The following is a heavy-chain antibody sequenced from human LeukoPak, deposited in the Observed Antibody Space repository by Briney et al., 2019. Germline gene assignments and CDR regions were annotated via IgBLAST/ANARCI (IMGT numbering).Heavy chain of an antibody. J-gene: IGHJ3*02. Sequence: SETLSLTCTVSGGSISSGSYYWSWIRQPAGKGLEWIGRIYTSGSTNYNPSLKSRVTISVDTSKNQFSLKLSSVTAADTAVYYCAGGSGSYYNEAAFDIWGQGTMVTVSS. D-gene: IGHD3-10*01. CDR1: GGSISSGSYY. V-gene: IGHV4-61*02. CDR3: AGGSGSYYNEAAFDI. CDR2: IYTSGST.